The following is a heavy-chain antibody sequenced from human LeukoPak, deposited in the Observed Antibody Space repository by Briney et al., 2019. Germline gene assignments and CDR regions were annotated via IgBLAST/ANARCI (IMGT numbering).Heavy chain of an antibody. J-gene: IGHJ4*02. CDR1: GGTFSSYA. V-gene: IGHV1-69*05. Sequence: GASVKVSCKASGGTFSSYAISWVRQAPGQGLEWMGGIIPIFGTANYAQKFQGRVTITTDESTSTAYMELSSLRSEDTAVYYCARERSEYCSSTSCYNLDYWGREPWSPSPQ. CDR3: ARERSEYCSSTSCYNLDY. CDR2: IIPIFGTA. D-gene: IGHD2-2*02.